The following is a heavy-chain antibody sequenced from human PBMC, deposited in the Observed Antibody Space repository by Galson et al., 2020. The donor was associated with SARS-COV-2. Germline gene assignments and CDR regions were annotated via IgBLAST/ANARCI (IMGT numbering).Heavy chain of an antibody. CDR2: IIISSSTI. V-gene: IGHV3-48*01. CDR1: GFTFSSYS. Sequence: ESLKISCAASGFTFSSYSMNWVRQAPGKGLEWVSYIIISSSTIYYADSVKGRFTISRDNAKNSLYLQMNSLRPEDTAVYYCEIDYDYVWVFDYWGQGTLVTVSS. J-gene: IGHJ4*02. CDR3: EIDYDYVWVFDY. D-gene: IGHD3-16*01.